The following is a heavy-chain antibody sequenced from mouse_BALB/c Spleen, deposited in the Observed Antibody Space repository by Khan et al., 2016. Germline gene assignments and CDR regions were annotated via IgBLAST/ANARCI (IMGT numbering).Heavy chain of an antibody. Sequence: EVKLLESGGGLVQPGGSLKLSCAASGFEFSRYWMSWVRQAPGKGLEWIGEINPDSSTINYTPSLKDKFIISRDNAKNTLYLQMSKVRSEDTALYYCARLHYYGYMNYWGQGTTLTVSS. CDR2: INPDSSTI. D-gene: IGHD1-2*01. CDR1: GFEFSRYW. CDR3: ARLHYYGYMNY. V-gene: IGHV4-1*02. J-gene: IGHJ2*01.